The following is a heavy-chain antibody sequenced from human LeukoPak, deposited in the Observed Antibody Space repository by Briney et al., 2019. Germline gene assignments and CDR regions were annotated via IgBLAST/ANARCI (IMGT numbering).Heavy chain of an antibody. V-gene: IGHV3-48*03. J-gene: IGHJ4*02. D-gene: IGHD2/OR15-2a*01. CDR3: AKGRGIISAY. CDR2: ISISGSTI. Sequence: PGGSLRLSCAASGFTFYSYEMNWVRQAPGKGLEWVSYISISGSTIYYADSVKGRFTISRDNSKNTLYLQMNSLRAEDTAVYYCAKGRGIISAYWGQGTLVTVSS. CDR1: GFTFYSYE.